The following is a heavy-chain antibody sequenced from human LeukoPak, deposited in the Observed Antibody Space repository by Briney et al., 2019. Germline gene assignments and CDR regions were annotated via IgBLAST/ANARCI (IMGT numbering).Heavy chain of an antibody. CDR1: GGSISSYY. V-gene: IGHV4-59*01. CDR3: ARDAPLNWNYGLWYFDL. J-gene: IGHJ2*01. Sequence: PSETLSLTCTVSGGSISSYYWSWTRQPPGKGLEWIGYIYYSGSTNYNPSLKSRVTISVDTSKNQFSLKLSSVTAADTAVYYCARDAPLNWNYGLWYFDLWGRGTLVTVSS. CDR2: IYYSGST. D-gene: IGHD1-7*01.